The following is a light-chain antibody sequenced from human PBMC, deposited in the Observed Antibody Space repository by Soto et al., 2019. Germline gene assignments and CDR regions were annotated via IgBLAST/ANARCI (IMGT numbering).Light chain of an antibody. CDR1: QAISSS. V-gene: IGKV1-9*01. J-gene: IGKJ2*01. Sequence: DIQLTQSPSFLSASVGDRVTITCRASQAISSSLAWYQHNPGKAPKLLIYAASTLQNGGPSSFSGSGSGTEFTLTISSLQPEDFATYYCQHLNDYRYTFGQGTKVAIK. CDR3: QHLNDYRYT. CDR2: AAS.